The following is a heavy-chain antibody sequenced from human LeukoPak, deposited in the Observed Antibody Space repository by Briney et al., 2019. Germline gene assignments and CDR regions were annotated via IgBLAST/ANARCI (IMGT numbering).Heavy chain of an antibody. V-gene: IGHV3-23*01. D-gene: IGHD6-13*01. Sequence: GGSLRLSCAASGFTFSSYAMSWVRQAPGKGLEWVSAISGSGGSTYYADSVKGRFTISRDNSKNTLYLQMNSLRAEDTAVYYCAKDGYRSWRQQLVPLDYWGQGTLVTVSS. J-gene: IGHJ4*02. CDR2: ISGSGGST. CDR1: GFTFSSYA. CDR3: AKDGYRSWRQQLVPLDY.